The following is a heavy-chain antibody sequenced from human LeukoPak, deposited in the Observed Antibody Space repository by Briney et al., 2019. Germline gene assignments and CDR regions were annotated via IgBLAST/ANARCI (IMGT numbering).Heavy chain of an antibody. J-gene: IGHJ4*02. Sequence: GGSLRLSCAASGFTFSSFAIHWIRQAPGKGLEWVAVISYDGSNRYYADSVQGRFTISRDNSKNTLYLQMNSLRDEDAAVYYCARGRGSSSWYEDYWGQGTLVTVSS. CDR2: ISYDGSNR. CDR3: ARGRGSSSWYEDY. D-gene: IGHD6-13*01. CDR1: GFTFSSFA. V-gene: IGHV3-30-3*01.